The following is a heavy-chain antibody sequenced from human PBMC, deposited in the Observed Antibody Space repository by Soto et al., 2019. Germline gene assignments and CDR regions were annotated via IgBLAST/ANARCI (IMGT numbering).Heavy chain of an antibody. CDR3: ARRRYYYDSSGYYFLSLDQYYLDY. Sequence: PSETLSLTCTVSGGSISSSSYYWGWIRQPPGKGLEWIGSIYYSGSTYYNPSLKSRVTISVDTSKNQFSLKLSSVTAADTAVYYCARRRYYYDSSGYYFLSLDQYYLDYWGQGTLVTSP. CDR1: GGSISSSSYY. J-gene: IGHJ4*02. CDR2: IYYSGST. D-gene: IGHD3-22*01. V-gene: IGHV4-39*01.